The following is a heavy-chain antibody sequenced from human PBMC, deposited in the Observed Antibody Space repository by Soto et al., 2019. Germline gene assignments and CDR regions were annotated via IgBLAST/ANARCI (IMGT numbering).Heavy chain of an antibody. CDR2: MYYDGSS. J-gene: IGHJ4*02. CDR3: ARAYGYYFDY. Sequence: SETLSLTCTVSGGSISSSSYYWGWIRQHPGKGRECVGSMYYDGSSNYNPSLKSRVTISIDTSKNQFTLKLSSVTAADTAVYYCARAYGYYFDYWGQGTLVTVSS. D-gene: IGHD4-17*01. CDR1: GGSISSSSYY. V-gene: IGHV4-39*06.